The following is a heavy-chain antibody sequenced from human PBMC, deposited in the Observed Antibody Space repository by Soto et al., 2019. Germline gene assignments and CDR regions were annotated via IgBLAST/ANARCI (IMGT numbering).Heavy chain of an antibody. CDR3: ATLRSTVFSWFDP. CDR2: IYHNGSP. Sequence: TSETLSLTCTVSGGSITNDSYSWSWLRQPPGKGLEWIGFIYHNGSPYYNPSLGSRVTIAADRSKNQFSLRLNSVTAADTAVYYCATLRSTVFSWFDPWGQGTLVTVSS. D-gene: IGHD2-2*01. CDR1: GGSITNDSYS. V-gene: IGHV4-30-2*01. J-gene: IGHJ5*02.